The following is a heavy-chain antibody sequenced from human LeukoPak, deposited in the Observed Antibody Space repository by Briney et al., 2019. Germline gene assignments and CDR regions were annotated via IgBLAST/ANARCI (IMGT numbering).Heavy chain of an antibody. CDR3: ARGKTTYYYGSGSLYYFDY. J-gene: IGHJ4*02. CDR1: GGSFNGYY. Sequence: SETLSLTCAVYGGSFNGYYWSWIRQPPGKGLEWIGEINHSGSTNYNPSLKSRVTISVDTSKNQFSLKLSSVTAADTAVYYCARGKTTYYYGSGSLYYFDYWGQGTLVTVSS. CDR2: INHSGST. D-gene: IGHD3-10*01. V-gene: IGHV4-34*01.